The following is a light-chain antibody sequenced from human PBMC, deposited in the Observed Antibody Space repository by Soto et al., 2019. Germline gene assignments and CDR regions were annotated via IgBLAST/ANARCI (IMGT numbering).Light chain of an antibody. CDR3: QQYNNWPPWT. CDR1: QSVSSN. Sequence: EIVMTQSPATLSVSPGERATLSCRASQSVSSNLAWYQQKPGQAPRLLIYGASTMATGIPARFRCSGSGTEFTLTISSLQSEDFEVYYCQQYNNWPPWTFGQGTKVEIK. V-gene: IGKV3-15*01. J-gene: IGKJ1*01. CDR2: GAS.